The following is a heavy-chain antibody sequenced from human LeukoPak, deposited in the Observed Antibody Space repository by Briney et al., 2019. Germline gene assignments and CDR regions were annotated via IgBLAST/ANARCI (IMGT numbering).Heavy chain of an antibody. CDR2: ISYDGSNK. CDR1: GFTFSSYA. V-gene: IGHV3-30*04. D-gene: IGHD3-10*01. J-gene: IGHJ6*03. Sequence: GGSLRLSCAASGFTFSSYAMHWVRQAPGKGLEWVAVISYDGSNKYYADSVKGRFTISRDNSKNTLSLQMNSLRPDDTAVYYCTRAGGLVRGVHYYYMDVWGKGTTVTISS. CDR3: TRAGGLVRGVHYYYMDV.